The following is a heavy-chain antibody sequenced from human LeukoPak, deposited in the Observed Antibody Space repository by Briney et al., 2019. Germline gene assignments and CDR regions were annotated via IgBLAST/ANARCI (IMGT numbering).Heavy chain of an antibody. CDR1: GGSFSGYY. J-gene: IGHJ4*02. CDR2: INHSGST. V-gene: IGHV4-34*01. Sequence: SETLSLTCAVYGGSFSGYYWSWIRQPPGKGLEWIGEINHSGSTNYNPSLKSRVTISVDTSKNQFSLKLSSVTAADTAVYYCASSNRRPLVATIRLGYWGQGTLVTVSS. CDR3: ASSNRRPLVATIRLGY. D-gene: IGHD5-12*01.